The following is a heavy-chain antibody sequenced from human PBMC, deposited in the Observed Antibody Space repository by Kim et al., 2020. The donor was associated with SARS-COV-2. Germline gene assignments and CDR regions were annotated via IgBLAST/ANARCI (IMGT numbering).Heavy chain of an antibody. J-gene: IGHJ4*02. Sequence: GGSLRLSCAASGFTFGDYAMHWVRQAPGKGLEWVSGISWNSGSIGYADSVKGRFTISRDNAKNSLYLQMNSLRAEDTALYYCAKDITATVVTDFDYWGQGTLVTVSS. D-gene: IGHD4-17*01. CDR2: ISWNSGSI. CDR3: AKDITATVVTDFDY. V-gene: IGHV3-9*01. CDR1: GFTFGDYA.